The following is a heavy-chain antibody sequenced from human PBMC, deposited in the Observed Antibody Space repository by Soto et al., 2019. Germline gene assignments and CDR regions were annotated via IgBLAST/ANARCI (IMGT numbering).Heavy chain of an antibody. CDR1: GGSVSSGSHY. Sequence: SETLSLTCTVSGGSVSSGSHYWSWIRQPPGKGLEWIGYIYYSGSTNYNPSPKSRVTISVDTSKNQFSLKLSSVTAADTAVYYCARDMEVVAAGYYYYGMDVWGQGTTVTVSS. V-gene: IGHV4-61*01. J-gene: IGHJ6*02. CDR2: IYYSGST. CDR3: ARDMEVVAAGYYYYGMDV. D-gene: IGHD2-15*01.